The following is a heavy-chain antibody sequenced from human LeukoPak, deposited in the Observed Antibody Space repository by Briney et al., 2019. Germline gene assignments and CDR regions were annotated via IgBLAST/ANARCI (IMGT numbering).Heavy chain of an antibody. V-gene: IGHV1-69*13. Sequence: ASVKVSCKASGGTFSSYAISWVRQAPGQGLEWMGGIIPIFGTANYAQKFQGRVTITADESTSEAYMELSRLRPEDTAVYFCARDMSPPGVLVTADYGLDVWGQGTTVTVSS. CDR3: ARDMSPPGVLVTADYGLDV. CDR1: GGTFSSYA. CDR2: IIPIFGTA. J-gene: IGHJ6*02. D-gene: IGHD2-21*02.